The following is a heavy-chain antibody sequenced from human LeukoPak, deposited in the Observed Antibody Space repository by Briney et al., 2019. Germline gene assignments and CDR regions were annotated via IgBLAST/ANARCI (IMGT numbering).Heavy chain of an antibody. CDR3: ARGRRVGATGRGDFDI. Sequence: ASVKVSCKASGYTFTGYYMHWLRQAPGQGLEWMGRINPNSGGTNYAQKFQGRVTMNRDTSISTAYMELSRLRSDDTAVYYCARGRRVGATGRGDFDIWGQGTMVTVSS. CDR2: INPNSGGT. V-gene: IGHV1-2*06. J-gene: IGHJ3*02. D-gene: IGHD1-26*01. CDR1: GYTFTGYY.